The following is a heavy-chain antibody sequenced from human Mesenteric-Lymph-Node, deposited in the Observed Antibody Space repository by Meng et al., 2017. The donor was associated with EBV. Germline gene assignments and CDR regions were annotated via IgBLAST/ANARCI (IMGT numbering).Heavy chain of an antibody. V-gene: IGHV1-2*04. Sequence: QVQLVQSGAEVKKPXXSXKVXCXXSGYTFTGYYMHWVRQAPGQGLEWMGWINPNSGGTNYAQKFQGWVTMTRDTSISTAYMELSRLRSDDTAVYYCARGPEYSGYEVNWFDPWGQGTLVTVYS. CDR2: INPNSGGT. D-gene: IGHD5-12*01. J-gene: IGHJ5*02. CDR1: GYTFTGYY. CDR3: ARGPEYSGYEVNWFDP.